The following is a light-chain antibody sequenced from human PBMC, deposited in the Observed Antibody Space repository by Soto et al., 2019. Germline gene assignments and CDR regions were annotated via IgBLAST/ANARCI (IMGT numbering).Light chain of an antibody. CDR2: EAS. CDR1: QSISRW. CDR3: QQLNSYPIT. Sequence: DIQMTQLTATLSASVGDRVTITCGASQSISRWLTWYQKKTGKDPQLXIYEASSLESGVPSRFSGSGSGTEFNLTIGGLQTDDFATYECQQLNSYPITFGQATRLEIK. V-gene: IGKV1-5*01. J-gene: IGKJ5*01.